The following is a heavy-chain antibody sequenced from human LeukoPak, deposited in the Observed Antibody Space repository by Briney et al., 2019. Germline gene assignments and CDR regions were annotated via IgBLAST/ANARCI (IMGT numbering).Heavy chain of an antibody. J-gene: IGHJ4*02. CDR2: IYYRGST. CDR3: ARFAYCGGHCWYYFDY. V-gene: IGHV4-39*07. CDR1: GGSISSNTYY. D-gene: IGHD2-21*02. Sequence: SETLSLTCTVSGGSISSNTYYWGWIRQPPGTGLEWIGSIYYRGSTYYNPSLKSRVTISVDSSKNQFSLKLSSVTAADTAVYYCARFAYCGGHCWYYFDYWGQGSLVTVSP.